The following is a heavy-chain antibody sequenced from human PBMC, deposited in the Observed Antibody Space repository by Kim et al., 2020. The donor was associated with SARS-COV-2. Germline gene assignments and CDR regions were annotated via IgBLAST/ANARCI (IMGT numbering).Heavy chain of an antibody. CDR1: GFTFSSYG. Sequence: GGSLRLSCAASGFTFSSYGMHWVRQAPGKGLEWVAVISYDGSNKYYADSVKGRFTISRDNSKNTLYLQMNSLRAEDTAVYYWASHGSGSYPHAYYYYGMDVWGQGTTGTGS. V-gene: IGHV3-33*05. J-gene: IGHJ6*02. CDR3: ASHGSGSYPHAYYYYGMDV. CDR2: ISYDGSNK. D-gene: IGHD3-10*01.